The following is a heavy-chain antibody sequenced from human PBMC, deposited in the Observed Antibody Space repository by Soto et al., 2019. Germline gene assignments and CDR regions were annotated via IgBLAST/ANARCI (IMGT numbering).Heavy chain of an antibody. CDR1: GYTFTSYD. V-gene: IGHV1-8*01. CDR3: ARGPHYCSGGSCYSGEFDY. J-gene: IGHJ4*02. Sequence: QVQLVQSGAEVKKPGASVKVSCKASGYTFTSYDINWVRQATGQGLEWMGWMNPNSGNTGYAQKFQGRVTMTRNTSISTVYMELSSLRSEDTAVYYCARGPHYCSGGSCYSGEFDYWGQGTLVTVSS. D-gene: IGHD2-15*01. CDR2: MNPNSGNT.